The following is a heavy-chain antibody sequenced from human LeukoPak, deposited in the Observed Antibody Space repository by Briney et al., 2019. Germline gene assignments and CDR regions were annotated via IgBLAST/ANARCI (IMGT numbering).Heavy chain of an antibody. J-gene: IGHJ6*04. CDR2: ISHSGTT. CDR1: GGSLIGGGDH. Sequence: PSETLSLTCTVSGGSLIGGGDHWGWLRQPPGKELEWSSSISHSGTTYYKSSLNRRVDISRDTSKNQFCLKLNSVTAADTAVYYCARDIGSFRQDVWGKGTTVSVSS. CDR3: ARDIGSFRQDV. V-gene: IGHV4-39*07. D-gene: IGHD6-13*01.